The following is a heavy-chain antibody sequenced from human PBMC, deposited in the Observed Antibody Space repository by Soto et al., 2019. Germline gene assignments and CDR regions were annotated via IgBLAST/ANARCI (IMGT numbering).Heavy chain of an antibody. CDR1: GVTVSDSY. CDR3: SRGLGTYCTSFSCSNYYFGMGV. J-gene: IGHJ6*02. D-gene: IGHD2-2*01. Sequence: GGSLRLSCAVSGVTVSDSYINWVRQAPGRGLEWVSVNYNCGTTFYADSVRGLFTISRDSSRNTVDLQLNNLRVEDTAVYYCSRGLGTYCTSFSCSNYYFGMGVWGQGTTVTVSS. CDR2: NYNCGTT. V-gene: IGHV3-53*01.